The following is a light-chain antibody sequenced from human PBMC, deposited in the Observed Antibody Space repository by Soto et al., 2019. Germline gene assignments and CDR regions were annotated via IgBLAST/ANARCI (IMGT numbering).Light chain of an antibody. CDR1: QSVSRSY. CDR3: QHRSDWPLT. Sequence: EIVLTQSPGTLSLSPGGRATLSCRASQSVSRSYLAWYQQKPGQAPRLLIYDASNRATGIPARFSGSGSGTDFTLTISSLEPEDFAVYYCQHRSDWPLTFGGGTKVEIK. CDR2: DAS. V-gene: IGKV3D-20*02. J-gene: IGKJ4*01.